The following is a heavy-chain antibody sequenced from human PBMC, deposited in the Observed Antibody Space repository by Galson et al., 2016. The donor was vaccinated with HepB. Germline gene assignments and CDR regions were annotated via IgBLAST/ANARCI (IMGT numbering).Heavy chain of an antibody. CDR2: TYYRSKWNN. D-gene: IGHD1-1*01. V-gene: IGHV6-1*01. CDR3: ARVAGTTRYYGMDV. CDR1: GDSVSRNGAT. J-gene: IGHJ6*02. Sequence: CAISGDSVSRNGATWNWIRQSSSRGLEWLGRTYYRSKWNNDYAVSVKSRLIIEADTFKNQVSLQLNSVTPEDTAVYFCARVAGTTRYYGMDVWGQGTTVTVSS.